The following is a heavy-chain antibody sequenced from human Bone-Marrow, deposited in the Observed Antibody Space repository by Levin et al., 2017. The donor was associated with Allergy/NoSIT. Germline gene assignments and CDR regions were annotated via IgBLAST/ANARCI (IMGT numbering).Heavy chain of an antibody. V-gene: IGHV3-9*01. CDR2: ITWNRGKK. CDR1: GFNVDDYA. CDR3: AKDISRDGSNFDH. J-gene: IGHJ4*02. D-gene: IGHD5-24*01. Sequence: SLKISCAVSGFNVDDYAMHWVRQAPGKGLEWVSGITWNRGKKDYADSVKGRFTISRDNAKNSLYLQMNSLRTEDTALYYCAKDISRDGSNFDHWGQGTLVTVSS.